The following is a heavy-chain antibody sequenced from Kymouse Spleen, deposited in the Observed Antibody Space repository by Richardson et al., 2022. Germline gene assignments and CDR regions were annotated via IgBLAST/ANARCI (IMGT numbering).Heavy chain of an antibody. Sequence: QLQLQESGPGLVKPSETLSLTCTVSGGSISSSSYYWGWIRQPPGKGLEWIGSIYYSGSTYYNPSLKSRVTISVDTSKNQFSLKLSSVTAADTAVYYCARAYSSGWYGYYFDYWGQGTLVTVSS. CDR3: ARAYSSGWYGYYFDY. CDR1: GGSISSSSYY. D-gene: IGHD6-19*01. J-gene: IGHJ4*02. CDR2: IYYSGST. V-gene: IGHV4-39*01.